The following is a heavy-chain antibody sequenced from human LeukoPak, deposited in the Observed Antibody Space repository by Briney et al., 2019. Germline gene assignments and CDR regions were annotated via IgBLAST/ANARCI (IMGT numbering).Heavy chain of an antibody. Sequence: PGGSLRLSCAASGFTVGNNQMTWVRQASGKGLEWIGYIYTSGGTNYNPSLKSRVSISVDTSKNQFSLKLSSVTAADTAVYYCARRRDGYNFAFDMWGQGTMVTVSS. CDR2: IYTSGGT. CDR1: GFTVGNNQ. D-gene: IGHD5-24*01. CDR3: ARRRDGYNFAFDM. J-gene: IGHJ3*02. V-gene: IGHV4-4*09.